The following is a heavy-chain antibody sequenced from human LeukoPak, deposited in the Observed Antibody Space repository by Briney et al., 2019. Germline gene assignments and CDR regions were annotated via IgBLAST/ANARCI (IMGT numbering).Heavy chain of an antibody. CDR3: VGPGATTRFDY. CDR2: INHSGTT. D-gene: IGHD1-26*01. CDR1: GGSLTDLW. V-gene: IGHV4-34*01. J-gene: IGHJ4*02. Sequence: SETLSLTCVVYGGSLTDLWWSWIRQPPGKGLEWIGEINHSGTTYYNPSLKSRVTISVDTSKHQFSLKLDSVTAADTAIYYCVGPGATTRFDYWGQGSLVTVSS.